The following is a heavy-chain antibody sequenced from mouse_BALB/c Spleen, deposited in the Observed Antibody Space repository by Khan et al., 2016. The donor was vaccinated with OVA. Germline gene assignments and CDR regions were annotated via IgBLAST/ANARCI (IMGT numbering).Heavy chain of an antibody. CDR2: ISYSGNI. CDR1: GYSITSDYA. Sequence: VQLKESGPGLVKPSQSLSLTCTVTGYSITSDYAWNWIRQFPGNKLEWMGYISYSGNIHYNPPLKSRISITQDTSKNQFFLQLNSVTTEATATYYCARIYGGDFDYWGQGTTLTVSS. D-gene: IGHD1-1*01. J-gene: IGHJ2*01. CDR3: ARIYGGDFDY. V-gene: IGHV3-2*02.